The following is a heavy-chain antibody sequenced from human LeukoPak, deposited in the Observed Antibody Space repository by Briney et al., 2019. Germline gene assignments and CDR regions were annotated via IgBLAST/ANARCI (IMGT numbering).Heavy chain of an antibody. J-gene: IGHJ6*04. CDR2: IIPIFGTA. CDR1: GGTFTSYA. D-gene: IGHD2-2*01. V-gene: IGHV1-69*01. CDR3: ARALIVVVPAAPLEYYYYGMDV. Sequence: ASVKVSCKASGGTFTSYAISWGRQAPGQGLEWMGGIIPIFGTANYAQKFQGRVTITADESTSTAYMELSSLRSEDTAVYYCARALIVVVPAAPLEYYYYGMDVWGKGTTVTVSS.